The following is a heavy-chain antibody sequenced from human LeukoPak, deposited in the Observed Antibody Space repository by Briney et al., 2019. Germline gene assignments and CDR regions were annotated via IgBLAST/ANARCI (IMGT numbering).Heavy chain of an antibody. Sequence: GGSLRLSCAASGFTFSSYGMHWVRQAPGKGLEWVSAISGAGDRTYHADSVKGRFTTSRDNSKNTLYLQINSLRAEDTAIYYCAKDLAYDSSDYHVIFDCWGQGTLVTVSS. J-gene: IGHJ4*02. CDR2: ISGAGDRT. V-gene: IGHV3-23*01. D-gene: IGHD3-22*01. CDR1: GFTFSSYG. CDR3: AKDLAYDSSDYHVIFDC.